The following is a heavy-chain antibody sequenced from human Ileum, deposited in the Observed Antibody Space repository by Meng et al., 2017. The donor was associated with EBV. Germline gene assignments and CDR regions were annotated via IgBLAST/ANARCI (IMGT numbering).Heavy chain of an antibody. CDR3: ARDAFQYASGIPAH. V-gene: IGHV4-4*02. Sequence: VQLADQEPRLVSPSVALSFSCTGSWDAVSGSYWWCWVRQSPGKGLEWISEVYPSGTPYYNPSLKSRVTISLDKSRNQFSLNLIHVTAADAAVYYCARDAFQYASGIPAHWGQGTLVTVSS. CDR2: VYPSGTP. CDR1: WDAVSGSYW. J-gene: IGHJ4*02. D-gene: IGHD3-16*01.